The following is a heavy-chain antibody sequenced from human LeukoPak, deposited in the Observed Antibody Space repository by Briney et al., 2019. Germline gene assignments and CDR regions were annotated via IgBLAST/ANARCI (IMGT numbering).Heavy chain of an antibody. CDR3: ARVSDYYGMDV. J-gene: IGHJ6*02. D-gene: IGHD3-10*01. V-gene: IGHV3-7*04. CDR2: IKKDGSEK. CDR1: GFSFSNAW. Sequence: KPGGSLRLSCAASGFSFSNAWMSWVRQAPGKGLEWVAKIKKDGSEKDYVDSVKGRFTISRDNAKNSLYVQMNSLRAEDTAVYYCARVSDYYGMDVWGQGTTVTVSS.